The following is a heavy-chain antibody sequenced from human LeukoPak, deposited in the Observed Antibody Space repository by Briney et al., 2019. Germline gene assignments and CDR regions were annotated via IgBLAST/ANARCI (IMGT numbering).Heavy chain of an antibody. CDR2: IYTSGST. D-gene: IGHD3-16*01. J-gene: IGHJ4*02. Sequence: GSLRLSCAASGFTFSSYAMSWVRQAPGKGLEWIGRIYTSGSTNYNPSLKSRVTMSVDTSRNQFSLKLSSVTAADTAVYYCARGGVLKSVDYWGQGTLVTVSS. CDR3: ARGGVLKSVDY. CDR1: GFTFSSYA. V-gene: IGHV4-59*10.